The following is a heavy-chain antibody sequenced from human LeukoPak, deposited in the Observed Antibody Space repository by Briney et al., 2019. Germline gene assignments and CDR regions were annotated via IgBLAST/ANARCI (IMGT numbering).Heavy chain of an antibody. D-gene: IGHD4-17*01. CDR1: GGTFSSYA. V-gene: IGHV1-69*13. CDR3: ASSGSYGDYVFDY. J-gene: IGHJ4*02. CDR2: IIPIFGTA. Sequence: ASVKVSCKASGGTFSSYAISWVRQAPGQGLEWMGGIIPIFGTANYAQKFQGRVTITADESTSTAYMELSSLRSEDTAVYYRASSGSYGDYVFDYWGQGTLVTVSS.